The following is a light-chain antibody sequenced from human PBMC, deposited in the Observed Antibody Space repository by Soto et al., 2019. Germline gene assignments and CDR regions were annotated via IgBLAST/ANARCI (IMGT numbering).Light chain of an antibody. J-gene: IGKJ5*01. CDR1: RSVSCRH. CDR2: AAA. CDR3: QQYETSPIT. Sequence: DIGLTRSPRTLSLSPGDGATLLCRAGRSVSCRHLAWSQQKPGQAPRLLIYAAASRATGIPDRFSGSGSGTDFTLTITPLQPEDFVVYFCQQYETSPITFGQGTR. V-gene: IGKV3-20*01.